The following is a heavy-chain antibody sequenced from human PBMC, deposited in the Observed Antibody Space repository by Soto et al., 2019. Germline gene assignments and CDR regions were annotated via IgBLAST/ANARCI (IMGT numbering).Heavy chain of an antibody. CDR3: ARTLTAAGSWFDP. CDR1: GGSISSGDYY. CDR2: IYYSGST. V-gene: IGHV4-30-4*01. D-gene: IGHD6-13*01. Sequence: SETLSLTCTVSGGSISSGDYYWSWIRQPPGKGLEWIGYIYYSGSTYYNPSLKSRVTISVDTSKNQFSLRLSSVTAADTAVYYCARTLTAAGSWFDPWGQGTLVTVSS. J-gene: IGHJ5*02.